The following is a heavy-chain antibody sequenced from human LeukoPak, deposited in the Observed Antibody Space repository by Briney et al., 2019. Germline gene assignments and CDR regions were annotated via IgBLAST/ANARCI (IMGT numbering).Heavy chain of an antibody. CDR1: GFTFSSYA. J-gene: IGHJ4*02. Sequence: GGSLRLSCAASGFTFSSYAMHWVRQAPGKGLEWVAVISYDGSNKYYAGSVKGRFTISRDNSKNTLYLQMNSLRAEDTAVYYCARERRDGYKTWLDYWGQGTLVTVSS. CDR3: ARERRDGYKTWLDY. D-gene: IGHD5-24*01. CDR2: ISYDGSNK. V-gene: IGHV3-30-3*01.